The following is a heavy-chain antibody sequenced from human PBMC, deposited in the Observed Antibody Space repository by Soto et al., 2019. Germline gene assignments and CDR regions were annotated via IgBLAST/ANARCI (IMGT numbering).Heavy chain of an antibody. CDR3: ARDALRRTTGRAYYDFWSGSRCYFDY. CDR2: INPNSGGT. CDR1: GYTFTGYC. V-gene: IGHV1-2*04. J-gene: IGHJ4*02. D-gene: IGHD3-3*01. Sequence: ASVKVSCKASGYTFTGYCMHWVRQAPGQGLEWMGWINPNSGGTNYAQKFQGWVTMTRDTSISTAYMELSRLRSDDTAVYYCARDALRRTTGRAYYDFWSGSRCYFDYWGQGTLVTVSS.